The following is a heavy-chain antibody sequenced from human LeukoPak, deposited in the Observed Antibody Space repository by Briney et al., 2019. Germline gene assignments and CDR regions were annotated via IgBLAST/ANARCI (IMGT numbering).Heavy chain of an antibody. V-gene: IGHV3-21*06. D-gene: IGHD1-26*01. CDR3: ARGKSGALDY. CDR1: GFFVSANY. CDR2: ISGSSNYL. J-gene: IGHJ4*02. Sequence: PGGSLRLSCAASGFFVSANYMSWVRQAPGKGLEWVSFISGSSNYLYNADSVKGRFTISRDNAKNSLYLQMNTLRAEDTAVYYCARGKSGALDYWGQGTLVTISS.